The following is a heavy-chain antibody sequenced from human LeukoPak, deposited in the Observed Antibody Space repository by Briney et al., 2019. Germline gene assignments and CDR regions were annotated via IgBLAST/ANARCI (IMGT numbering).Heavy chain of an antibody. J-gene: IGHJ6*03. D-gene: IGHD6-13*01. CDR1: GYTFTNYY. V-gene: IGHV1-69*06. CDR2: IIPIFGTT. Sequence: SVKVSCKASGYTFTNYYMHWVRQAPGQGLEWMGGIIPIFGTTNYAQKFQDRVTITADKSTSTAYMELSSPRSEDTAVYYCARVVGLTGYSSSWYSGYYYYMDVWGKGTTVTVSS. CDR3: ARVVGLTGYSSSWYSGYYYYMDV.